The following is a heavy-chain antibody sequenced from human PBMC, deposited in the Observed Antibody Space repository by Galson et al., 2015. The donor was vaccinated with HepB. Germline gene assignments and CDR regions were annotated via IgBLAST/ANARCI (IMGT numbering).Heavy chain of an antibody. CDR2: IWYDGSNK. Sequence: SLRLSCAASGFTFSSYGMHWVRQAPGKGLEWVAVIWYDGSNKYYADSVKGRFTISRDNSKNTLYLQMNSLRAEDTAVHYCAREVRSTSAFDFWGQGTMVTVSS. J-gene: IGHJ3*01. D-gene: IGHD1-26*01. CDR1: GFTFSSYG. CDR3: AREVRSTSAFDF. V-gene: IGHV3-33*01.